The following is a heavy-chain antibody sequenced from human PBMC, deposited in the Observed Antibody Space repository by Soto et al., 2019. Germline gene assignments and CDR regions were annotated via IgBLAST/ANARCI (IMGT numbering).Heavy chain of an antibody. CDR1: GFTFSSYG. J-gene: IGHJ6*02. V-gene: IGHV3-30*18. D-gene: IGHD2-2*01. CDR3: AKDLGGSGSCSSTSCYFTVYYYYGMDV. CDR2: ISYDGSNK. Sequence: PGGSLRLSCAASGFTFSSYGMHWVRQAPGKGLEWVAVISYDGSNKYYADSVKGRFTISRDNSENTLYLQMNSLRAEDTAVYYCAKDLGGSGSCSSTSCYFTVYYYYGMDVWGQGTTVTVYS.